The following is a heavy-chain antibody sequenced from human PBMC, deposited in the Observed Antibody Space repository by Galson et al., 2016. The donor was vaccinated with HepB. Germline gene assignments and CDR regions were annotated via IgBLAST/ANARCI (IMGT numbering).Heavy chain of an antibody. Sequence: SLRLSCAASGFTFSSYAMHWVRQAPGKGLEWVAVISYDGSNKYYADSVKGRFTISRDNSKDTLYLQMNSLRAEDTAVFYCARGAGARSYSSGWYYWGQGTLVTVSS. CDR3: ARGAGARSYSSGWYY. V-gene: IGHV3-30-3*01. CDR1: GFTFSSYA. J-gene: IGHJ4*02. D-gene: IGHD6-19*01. CDR2: ISYDGSNK.